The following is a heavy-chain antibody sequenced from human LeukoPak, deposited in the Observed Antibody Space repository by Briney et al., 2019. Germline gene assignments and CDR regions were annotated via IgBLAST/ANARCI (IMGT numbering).Heavy chain of an antibody. CDR2: IYSGGST. D-gene: IGHD6-19*01. J-gene: IGHJ4*02. Sequence: GGSLRLSCVASGFTVSSNYMSWVRQAPGKGLEWVSVIYSGGSTYYADSVKGRFTFSRDNSKNTLYLQMNSLRAEDTAVYYCWRLAVASDYWGQGTLVTVSS. CDR1: GFTVSSNY. V-gene: IGHV3-66*04. CDR3: WRLAVASDY.